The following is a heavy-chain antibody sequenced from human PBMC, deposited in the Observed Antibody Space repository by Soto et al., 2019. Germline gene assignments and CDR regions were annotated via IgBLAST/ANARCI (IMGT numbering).Heavy chain of an antibody. CDR3: ARDLFVANEGNDAFDI. Sequence: GGSLRLSCAASGFTFSSYSMNWVRQAPGKGLEWVSSISSSSSYIYYADSVKGRFTISRDNAKNSLYLQMNSLRAEDTAVYYCARDLFVANEGNDAFDIWGQGTMVTVSS. CDR1: GFTFSSYS. V-gene: IGHV3-21*01. CDR2: ISSSSSYI. D-gene: IGHD2-21*01. J-gene: IGHJ3*02.